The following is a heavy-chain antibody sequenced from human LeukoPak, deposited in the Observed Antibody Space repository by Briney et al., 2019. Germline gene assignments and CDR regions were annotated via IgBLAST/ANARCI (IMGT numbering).Heavy chain of an antibody. D-gene: IGHD5-12*01. CDR3: ARVRGYDLSGSFDY. J-gene: IGHJ4*02. Sequence: PSETLSLTCTVSGGSISSGSHYWSWIRQPAGKGLEWIGRIYTSGSTNYNPSLKSRVTISVDTSKNQFSLKPSSVTAADTAVYYCARVRGYDLSGSFDYWGQGSLVIVSS. V-gene: IGHV4-61*02. CDR1: GGSISSGSHY. CDR2: IYTSGST.